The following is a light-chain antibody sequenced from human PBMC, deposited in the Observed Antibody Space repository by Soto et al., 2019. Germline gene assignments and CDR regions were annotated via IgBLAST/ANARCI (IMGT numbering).Light chain of an antibody. J-gene: IGKJ1*01. CDR1: QGIGSA. V-gene: IGKV1-13*02. Sequence: AAQLTQSPSSLSASVGDRVTISCRASQGIGSALAWYQQKPGKAPKVLIYDASSLKSGVPSRFSGSGSGTDFTLTISSLQPEDFATYYCQKYDSVPWSFGQGTRVEI. CDR2: DAS. CDR3: QKYDSVPWS.